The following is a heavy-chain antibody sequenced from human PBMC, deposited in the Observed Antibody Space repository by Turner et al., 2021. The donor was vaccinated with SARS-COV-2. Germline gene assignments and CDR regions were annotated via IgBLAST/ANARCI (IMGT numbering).Heavy chain of an antibody. CDR3: AKGLGPYCSSTSCYSAAFDY. CDR1: GFAFSSYG. CDR2: ISYDGINK. Sequence: QVQLVESGGGVVQPGRSLRLPCAASGFAFSSYGMHWVRQSPGKGLEWVAVISYDGINKFYADSVKGRFTISRDNSKNTLFLQMNSLRAEDTAVYYCAKGLGPYCSSTSCYSAAFDYWGQGTLVTVSS. J-gene: IGHJ4*02. V-gene: IGHV3-30*18. D-gene: IGHD2-2*01.